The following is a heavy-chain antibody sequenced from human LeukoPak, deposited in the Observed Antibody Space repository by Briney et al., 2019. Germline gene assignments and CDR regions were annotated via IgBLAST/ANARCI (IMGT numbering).Heavy chain of an antibody. J-gene: IGHJ4*02. V-gene: IGHV3-11*04. CDR3: ARGGGGGYSGYDWDYFDY. Sequence: GGSLRLSCAASGFTFSDYYMSWIRQAPGKGLECVAYITSGGSTSYYADSVKGRFTVSRDNAKKSLYLQMNSLRAEDTAVYYCARGGGGGYSGYDWDYFDYWGQGILVTASS. CDR2: ITSGGSTS. CDR1: GFTFSDYY. D-gene: IGHD5-12*01.